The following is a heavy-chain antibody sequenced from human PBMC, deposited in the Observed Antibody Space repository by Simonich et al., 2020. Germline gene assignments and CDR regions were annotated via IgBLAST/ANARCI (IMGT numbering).Heavy chain of an antibody. CDR1: GYTFTSYG. D-gene: IGHD2-15*01. Sequence: QVQLVQSGAEVKKPGASVKVSCKASGYTFTSYGISWVRQAPGQGLEWMGWISAYNGNTNFDQKLQGRVTMTTDTSTSTAYMELRSLRSDDTAVYYCARASRGTWWYYYFDYWGQGTLVTVSS. J-gene: IGHJ4*02. V-gene: IGHV1-18*01. CDR3: ARASRGTWWYYYFDY. CDR2: ISAYNGNT.